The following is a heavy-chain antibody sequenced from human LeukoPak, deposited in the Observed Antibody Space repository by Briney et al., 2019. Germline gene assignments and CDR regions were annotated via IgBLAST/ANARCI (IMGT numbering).Heavy chain of an antibody. CDR3: ARVGFRGPVQYYFDS. D-gene: IGHD1-14*01. J-gene: IGHJ4*02. CDR2: IYPGDSDT. CDR1: GYSFTSYW. V-gene: IGHV5-51*01. Sequence: GESLQISCKDSGYSFTSYWIGWVRQMPGKGLEWMGIIYPGDSDTRYSPSSQGQVTISADKSISTAYLQWSSLKASDTAMYYCARVGFRGPVQYYFDSWGQGTLVTVSS.